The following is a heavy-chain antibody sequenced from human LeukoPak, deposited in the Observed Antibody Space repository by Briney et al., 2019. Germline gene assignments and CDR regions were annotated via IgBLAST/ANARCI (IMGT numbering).Heavy chain of an antibody. CDR1: GFSFRSYG. V-gene: IGHV3-73*01. J-gene: IGHJ4*02. CDR2: IRSTANGYAT. D-gene: IGHD3-10*01. Sequence: GGSLRLSCEASGFSFRSYGMHWVRQASGKGLEWVGRIRSTANGYATAYAASVKGRFTISRDDSKNTAYLQMDSLKTEDTAVYYCTGNYYGSGSYADFDYWGQGTLVTVSS. CDR3: TGNYYGSGSYADFDY.